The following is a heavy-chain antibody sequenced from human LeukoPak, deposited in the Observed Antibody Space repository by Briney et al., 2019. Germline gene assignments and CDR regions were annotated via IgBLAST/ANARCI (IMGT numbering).Heavy chain of an antibody. CDR2: IWYDGSNK. V-gene: IGHV3-33*08. J-gene: IGHJ4*02. CDR1: GFTFSSYA. CDR3: ARDSGSGAKDY. Sequence: PGGSLRLSCAASGFTFSSYAMSWVRQAPGKGLEWVAVIWYDGSNKYYADSVKGRFTISRDNSKNTLYLQMNSLRAEDTAVYYCARDSGSGAKDYWGQGTLVTVSS. D-gene: IGHD1-26*01.